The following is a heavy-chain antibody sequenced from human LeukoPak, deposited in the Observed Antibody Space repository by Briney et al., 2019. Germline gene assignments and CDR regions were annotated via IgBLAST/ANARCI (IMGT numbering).Heavy chain of an antibody. J-gene: IGHJ4*02. Sequence: GASVKVSCKASGYTFTNYGVSWVRQAPGQGLEWMGWISVYNGNTNYAQKLQGRVTMTTDTSTSTAYMELRSLRSDDTAVYYCARVLLGVWLLKFDYWGQGTLVTVSS. D-gene: IGHD2-15*01. CDR3: ARVLLGVWLLKFDY. CDR2: ISVYNGNT. CDR1: GYTFTNYG. V-gene: IGHV1-18*01.